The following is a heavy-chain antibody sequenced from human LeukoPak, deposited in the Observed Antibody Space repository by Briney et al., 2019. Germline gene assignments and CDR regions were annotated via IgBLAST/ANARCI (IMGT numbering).Heavy chain of an antibody. CDR1: GGSISSSSYY. D-gene: IGHD3-22*01. V-gene: IGHV4-39*07. J-gene: IGHJ4*02. CDR2: IYYSGST. Sequence: SETLSLTCTVSGGSISSSSYYWGWIRQTPGKGLEWIGSIYYSGSTYYNPSLKSRVTISLDTSKNQFSLKLSSVTAADTAVYYCASLYYYESSGYIPMDWGQGTLVTVSS. CDR3: ASLYYYESSGYIPMD.